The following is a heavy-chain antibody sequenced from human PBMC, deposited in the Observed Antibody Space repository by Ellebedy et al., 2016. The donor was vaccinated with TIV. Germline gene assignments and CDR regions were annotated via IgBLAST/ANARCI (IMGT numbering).Heavy chain of an antibody. Sequence: SETLSLXCAVYGGSFSGYYWSWIRQPPGKGLEWIGEINHSGSTNYNPSLKSRVTISVDTSKNQFSLKLSSVTAADTAVYYCARFHCSSTSCYSELRGYFDYWGQGTLVTVSS. CDR2: INHSGST. CDR3: ARFHCSSTSCYSELRGYFDY. CDR1: GGSFSGYY. V-gene: IGHV4-34*01. J-gene: IGHJ4*02. D-gene: IGHD2-2*02.